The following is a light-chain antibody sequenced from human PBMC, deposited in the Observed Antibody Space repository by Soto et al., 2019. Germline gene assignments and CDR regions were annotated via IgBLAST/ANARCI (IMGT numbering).Light chain of an antibody. Sequence: DIQMTQSPSTLSASVGDRVTITCRASQSISSRLAWYQQKPGKAPKLLIYKASIVESGVPSRLSGSGAGTKFTLPISSLQPDDSATYYCKQYNIYWTCAKGTKVDIK. CDR2: KAS. CDR3: KQYNIYWT. J-gene: IGKJ1*01. V-gene: IGKV1-5*03. CDR1: QSISSR.